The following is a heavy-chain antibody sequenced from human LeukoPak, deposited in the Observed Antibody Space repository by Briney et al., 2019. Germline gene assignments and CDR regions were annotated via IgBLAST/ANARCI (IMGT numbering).Heavy chain of an antibody. V-gene: IGHV1-2*06. D-gene: IGHD1-26*01. CDR2: INPNSGGT. CDR3: ARGVGATGNWFDP. CDR1: GYTFTGYY. J-gene: IGHJ5*02. Sequence: GASVKVSCKASGYTFTGYYMHWVRQAPGQGLEWMGRINPNSGGTNYAQKFQGRVTMTRDTSISTAYMELSRLRSDDTAVYYCARGVGATGNWFDPWGQGTLVTVSS.